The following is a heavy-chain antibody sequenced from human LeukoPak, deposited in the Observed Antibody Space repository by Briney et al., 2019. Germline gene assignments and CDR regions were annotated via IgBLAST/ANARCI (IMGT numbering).Heavy chain of an antibody. J-gene: IGHJ6*03. V-gene: IGHV4-34*01. CDR3: ARGPYCSGGSCYPPYYYYYYMDV. CDR1: GGSFCGYY. D-gene: IGHD2-15*01. CDR2: INHSGST. Sequence: SETLSLTCAVYGGSFCGYYWSWIRQPPGKGLEWIGEINHSGSTNYNPSLKSRVTISVDTSKNQFSLKLSSVTAADTAVYYCARGPYCSGGSCYPPYYYYYYMDVWGKGTTVTVSS.